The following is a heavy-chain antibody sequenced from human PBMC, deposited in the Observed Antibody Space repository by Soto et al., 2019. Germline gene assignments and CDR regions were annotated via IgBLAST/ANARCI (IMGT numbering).Heavy chain of an antibody. Sequence: SETLSLTCAVYGGSFSGYYWSWIRQPPGKGLEWIGEINHRGSTNYNPSLKSRVTISEDTSKNQFSLKLNSVTAADTAVYYCARGSIFGVVVSGFDPWGQGTLVTVSS. J-gene: IGHJ5*02. CDR1: GGSFSGYY. CDR2: INHRGST. CDR3: ARGSIFGVVVSGFDP. V-gene: IGHV4-34*01. D-gene: IGHD3-3*01.